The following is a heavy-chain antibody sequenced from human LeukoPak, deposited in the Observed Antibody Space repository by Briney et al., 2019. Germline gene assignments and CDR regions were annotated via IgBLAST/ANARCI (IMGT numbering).Heavy chain of an antibody. CDR2: VYTSGST. J-gene: IGHJ4*02. CDR3: ARGGIIVGVDY. V-gene: IGHV4-61*02. CDR1: GGSISRGNYY. Sequence: PSQTLSLTCTVSGGSISRGNYYWTWIRQPAGRGLEWIGRVYTSGSTNYNPSLKSRVTISVDTSRNQFSLKLSSVTAADTAVYYCARGGIIVGVDYWGLGTLVTVSS. D-gene: IGHD1-26*01.